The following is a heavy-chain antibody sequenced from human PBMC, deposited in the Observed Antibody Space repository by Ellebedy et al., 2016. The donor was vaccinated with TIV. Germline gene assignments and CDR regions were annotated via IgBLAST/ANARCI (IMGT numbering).Heavy chain of an antibody. D-gene: IGHD3-10*01. J-gene: IGHJ4*02. CDR1: GYTFTSYD. V-gene: IGHV1-69*04. CDR2: IIPILGIA. Sequence: ASVKVSCKASGYTFTSYDINWVRQATGQGLKWMGRIIPILGIANYAQKFQGRVTITADKSTSTAYMELSSLRSEDTAVYYCASSLLYGSGRHMGGLGHGDYWGQGTLVTVSS. CDR3: ASSLLYGSGRHMGGLGHGDY.